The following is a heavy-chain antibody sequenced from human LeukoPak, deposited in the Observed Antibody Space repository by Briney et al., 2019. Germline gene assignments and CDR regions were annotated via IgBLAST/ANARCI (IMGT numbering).Heavy chain of an antibody. CDR2: IYYSGST. CDR3: ARDPRDLGAFDI. Sequence: PSETLPLTCTVSGGSINSYYWSWIRQPPGKGLEWIAYIYYSGSTKYNPSLRSRVTISVDTSKNQFSLKLSSVTAADTAVYYCARDPRDLGAFDIWGQGTMVTVSS. J-gene: IGHJ3*02. V-gene: IGHV4-59*01. D-gene: IGHD7-27*01. CDR1: GGSINSYY.